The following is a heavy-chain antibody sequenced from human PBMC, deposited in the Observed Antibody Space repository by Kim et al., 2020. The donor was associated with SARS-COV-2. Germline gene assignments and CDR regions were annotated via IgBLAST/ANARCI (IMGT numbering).Heavy chain of an antibody. Sequence: GGSLRLSCAASGFTFSSYAMHWVRQAPGKGLEWVAVISYDGSNKYYADSVKGRFTISRDNSKNTLYLQMNSLRAEDTAVYYCARGGGIIAVGGFDYWGQGTLVTVSS. D-gene: IGHD1-20*01. J-gene: IGHJ4*02. V-gene: IGHV3-30*04. CDR1: GFTFSSYA. CDR2: ISYDGSNK. CDR3: ARGGGIIAVGGFDY.